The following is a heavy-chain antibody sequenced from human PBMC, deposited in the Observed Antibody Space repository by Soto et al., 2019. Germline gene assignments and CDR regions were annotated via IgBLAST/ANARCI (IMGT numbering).Heavy chain of an antibody. CDR1: GYTFNNYD. V-gene: IGHV1-8*01. Sequence: ASVKVSCKASGYTFNNYDINWVRQATGQGLEWMGWMNSNSGNTGYAQKFQGRVTMTRNTSISTAYMELSSLRSEDTAVYFCARGDFQVGPVAWWFGPWGQGTLVTVSS. CDR3: ARGDFQVGPVAWWFGP. D-gene: IGHD5-12*01. J-gene: IGHJ5*02. CDR2: MNSNSGNT.